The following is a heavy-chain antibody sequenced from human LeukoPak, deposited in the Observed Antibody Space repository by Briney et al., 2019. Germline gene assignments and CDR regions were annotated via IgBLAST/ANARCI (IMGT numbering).Heavy chain of an antibody. CDR3: ARGPRVGATTSPFDY. V-gene: IGHV3-21*01. D-gene: IGHD1-26*01. Sequence: GGSLRLSCAASGFTFSSYSMNWVRQAPGKGLEWVSSISSSSSCIYYADSVKGRFTISRDNAKNSLYLQMNSLRAEDTAVYYCARGPRVGATTSPFDYWGQGTLVTVSS. CDR1: GFTFSSYS. J-gene: IGHJ4*02. CDR2: ISSSSSCI.